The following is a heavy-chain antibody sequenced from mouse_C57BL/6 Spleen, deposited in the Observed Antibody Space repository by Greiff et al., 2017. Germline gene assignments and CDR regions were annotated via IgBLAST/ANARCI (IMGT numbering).Heavy chain of an antibody. J-gene: IGHJ2*01. CDR1: GYTFTDYY. CDR3: ASGGSNYDY. V-gene: IGHV1-26*01. D-gene: IGHD2-5*01. CDR2: INPNNGGT. Sequence: VQLQQSGPELVKPGASVKISCKASGYTFTDYYMNWVKQSHGKSLEWIGDINPNNGGTSYNQKFKGKATLTVDKSSSTAYMELRSLTSEDSAVYYCASGGSNYDYWGQGTTLTVSS.